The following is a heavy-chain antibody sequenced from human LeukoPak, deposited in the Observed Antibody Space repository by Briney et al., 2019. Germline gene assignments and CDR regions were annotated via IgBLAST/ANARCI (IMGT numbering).Heavy chain of an antibody. CDR3: ARERSSTSCYAY. D-gene: IGHD2-2*01. J-gene: IGHJ4*02. CDR2: INPSSGST. V-gene: IGHV1-46*01. CDR1: GYTLTELS. Sequence: ASVKASCKVSGYTLTELSMHWVRQAPGQELEWMGIINPSSGSTSYAQKFQGRFTMTRDTSTSKVYLELNSLTSEDTAVYYCARERSSTSCYAYWAQGTLATVPS.